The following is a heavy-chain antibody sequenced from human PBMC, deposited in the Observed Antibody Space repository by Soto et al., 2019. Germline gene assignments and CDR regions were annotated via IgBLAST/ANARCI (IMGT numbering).Heavy chain of an antibody. D-gene: IGHD5-12*01. J-gene: IGHJ4*02. Sequence: QVQLVESGGGVVQPGRSLRLSCAASGFTFSSYGMHWVRQAPGKGLEWVAVISYDGSNKYYADSVKGRFTISRDNSKNTLYLQMNSLRAEDTAVYYCAKGLGGLRPKGGLFDYWGQGTLVTVSS. CDR2: ISYDGSNK. V-gene: IGHV3-30*18. CDR1: GFTFSSYG. CDR3: AKGLGGLRPKGGLFDY.